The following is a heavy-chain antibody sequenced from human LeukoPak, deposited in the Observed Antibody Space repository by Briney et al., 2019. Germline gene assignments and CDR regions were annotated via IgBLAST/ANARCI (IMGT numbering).Heavy chain of an antibody. CDR1: GFTFSSYE. Sequence: PGGSLRLSCAASGFTFSSYEMNWVRQAPGKGLEWVSYISSSGSTIYYADSVKGRFSISRDNAKNPLYLQMNSLRAEDTAVYYCARDLLGWELHYFDYWGQGTLVTVSS. CDR2: ISSSGSTI. D-gene: IGHD1-26*01. J-gene: IGHJ4*02. CDR3: ARDLLGWELHYFDY. V-gene: IGHV3-48*03.